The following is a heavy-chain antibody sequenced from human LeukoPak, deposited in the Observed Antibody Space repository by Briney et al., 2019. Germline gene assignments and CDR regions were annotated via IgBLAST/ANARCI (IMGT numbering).Heavy chain of an antibody. Sequence: GGSLRLSCAASGFTFSDYYMSWIRQAPGKGLEWVSYISSSGSTIYYADSVKGRFTISRDNAKNSLYLQMNSLRAEDTAVYYCATYSSLNRREFQYWGQGTLLTVS. CDR1: GFTFSDYY. J-gene: IGHJ1*01. V-gene: IGHV3-11*04. CDR2: ISSSGSTI. D-gene: IGHD3-22*01. CDR3: ATYSSLNRREFQY.